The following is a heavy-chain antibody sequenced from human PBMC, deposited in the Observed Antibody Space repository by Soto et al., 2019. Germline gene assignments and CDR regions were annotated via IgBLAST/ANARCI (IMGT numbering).Heavy chain of an antibody. CDR2: INHSGST. Sequence: PSETLSLTCAVYGGSFSGYSWTWIRQPPGTGLEWIGEINHSGSTNYNPSLKSRVTISVDTSKNQFSLKLSSVTAADTAVYYCALRLGDPGRLYFDYWGQGTLVTVSS. D-gene: IGHD3-16*01. CDR1: GGSFSGYS. CDR3: ALRLGDPGRLYFDY. V-gene: IGHV4-34*01. J-gene: IGHJ4*02.